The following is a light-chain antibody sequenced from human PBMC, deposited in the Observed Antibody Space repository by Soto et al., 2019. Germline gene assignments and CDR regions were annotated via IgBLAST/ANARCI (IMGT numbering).Light chain of an antibody. CDR3: QQRSNSPPT. J-gene: IGKJ5*01. Sequence: IVWTQSPGTLSLSPGERAPLSWRASQSISSYLAWYQQKPGQAPRLLIYDASNRATGIPARFSGSGSGTDFTLTISSLEPEDFAVYYCQQRSNSPPTFGQGTRLEIK. CDR2: DAS. V-gene: IGKV3-11*01. CDR1: QSISSY.